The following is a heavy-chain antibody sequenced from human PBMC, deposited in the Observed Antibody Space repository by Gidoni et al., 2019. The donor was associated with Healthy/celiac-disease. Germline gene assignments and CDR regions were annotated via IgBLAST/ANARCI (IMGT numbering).Heavy chain of an antibody. J-gene: IGHJ4*02. Sequence: GGSLRLSCAASGFTFSSYAMSWVRQAQGKGLEWVSAISGSGGSTYYADSVKGRFTISRDNSKNTLYLQMNSLRAEDTAVYYCAKGGWNYFYWYWGQGTLVTVSS. D-gene: IGHD1-7*01. V-gene: IGHV3-23*01. CDR3: AKGGWNYFYWY. CDR2: ISGSGGST. CDR1: GFTFSSYA.